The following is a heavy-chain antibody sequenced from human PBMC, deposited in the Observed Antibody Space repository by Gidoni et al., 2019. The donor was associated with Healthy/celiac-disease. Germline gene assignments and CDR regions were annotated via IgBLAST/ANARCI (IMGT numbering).Heavy chain of an antibody. Sequence: QVQLVESGGGVVQPGRSLRLSCAASGFTFSSYAMHWVRQAPGKGLEWVAVISYDGSNKYYADSVKGRFTISRDNSKNTLYLQMNSRRAEDTAVYYCARGKLPSVGYSYGLDYWGQGTLVTVSS. J-gene: IGHJ4*02. CDR1: GFTFSSYA. D-gene: IGHD5-18*01. CDR3: ARGKLPSVGYSYGLDY. CDR2: ISYDGSNK. V-gene: IGHV3-30*01.